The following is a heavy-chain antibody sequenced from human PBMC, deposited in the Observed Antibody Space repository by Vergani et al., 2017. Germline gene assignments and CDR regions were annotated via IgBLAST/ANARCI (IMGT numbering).Heavy chain of an antibody. CDR3: ARSRIYYAAGSPDY. V-gene: IGHV4-59*02. Sequence: QVQLQESGPGLVKPSETLSLTCTVSGASVNSYYWSWIRQPPGKGLEWMGYVSFRGDTLYDPSVKGRMTISLNTSSNQFSLYLTSVTAADTAVYYCARSRIYYAAGSPDYWGQGTLVTVSS. CDR2: VSFRGDT. D-gene: IGHD3-10*01. J-gene: IGHJ4*02. CDR1: GASVNSYY.